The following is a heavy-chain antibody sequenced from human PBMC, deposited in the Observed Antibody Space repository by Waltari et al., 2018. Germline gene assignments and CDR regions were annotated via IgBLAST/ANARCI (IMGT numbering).Heavy chain of an antibody. CDR1: GYDFSTYW. CDR3: ARTSTRDFYYMDV. CDR2: IDPSDSYT. D-gene: IGHD1-1*01. Sequence: EVQLVQSGAEVKKPGESLRISCEGSGYDFSTYWITWVRHMPGKGLEGMGRIDPSDSYTNYSPSFRGHVTISVDRSISTAYIQWSGLRASDTAIYYCARTSTRDFYYMDVWGKGTTVTVSS. J-gene: IGHJ6*03. V-gene: IGHV5-10-1*01.